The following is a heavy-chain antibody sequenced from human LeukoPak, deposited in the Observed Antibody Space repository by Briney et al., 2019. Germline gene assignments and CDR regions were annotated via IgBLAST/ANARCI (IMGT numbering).Heavy chain of an antibody. CDR2: IYYSGST. J-gene: IGHJ6*03. V-gene: IGHV4-59*01. CDR1: GGSISSYY. D-gene: IGHD3-10*01. CDR3: ARDGDYYYYMDV. Sequence: SETLSLTCTVSGGSISSYYWSWIRQPPGKGLEWIGYIYYSGSTNYNPSLKSRVTISVDTPKNQFSLKLSSVTAADTAVYYCARDGDYYYYMDVWGKGTTVTVSS.